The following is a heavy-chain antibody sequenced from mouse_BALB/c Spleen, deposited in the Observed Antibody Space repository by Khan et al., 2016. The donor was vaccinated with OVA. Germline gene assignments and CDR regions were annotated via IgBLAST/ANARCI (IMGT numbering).Heavy chain of an antibody. J-gene: IGHJ2*01. D-gene: IGHD2-3*01. CDR3: TSTYESYYFDY. CDR1: GYSFTSYW. CDR2: IYPGISDT. V-gene: IGHV1-5*01. Sequence: EVQLKESGTVLARPGASVKMSCKASGYSFTSYWIHWVTQRPGQGLEWIGAIYPGISDTRYNQKFKGKAKLTAVTSANTAYMELSSLTNEDSAVYYCTSTYESYYFDYWGQGTTLTVSS.